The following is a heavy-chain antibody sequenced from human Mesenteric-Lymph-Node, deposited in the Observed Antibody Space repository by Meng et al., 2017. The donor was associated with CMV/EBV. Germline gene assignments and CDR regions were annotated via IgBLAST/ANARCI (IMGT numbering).Heavy chain of an antibody. CDR3: ARTGGYPNWFDP. Sequence: GESLKISCAASGFTFSSYRMNWVRQAPGKGLEWVSSISSSNYIYYADSVKGRFTISRDNAKNSLYLQMNSLRAEDTAVYYCARTGGYPNWFDPWGQGTLVTVSS. CDR2: ISSSNYI. V-gene: IGHV3-21*01. J-gene: IGHJ5*02. D-gene: IGHD3-16*01. CDR1: GFTFSSYR.